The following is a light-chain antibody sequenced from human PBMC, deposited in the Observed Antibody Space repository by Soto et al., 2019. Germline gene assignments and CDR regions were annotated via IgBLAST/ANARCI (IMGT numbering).Light chain of an antibody. CDR3: CSYAGSSTFLYV. CDR2: EVS. CDR1: SSDVGSYNL. V-gene: IGLV2-23*02. J-gene: IGLJ1*01. Sequence: ALTQPASVSGSPGQSITISCTGTSSDVGSYNLVSWYQQHPGKAPKLMIYEVSKRPSGVSNRFSGSKSGNTASLTISVLQAEDEADYYCCSYAGSSTFLYVFGTGTKVTVL.